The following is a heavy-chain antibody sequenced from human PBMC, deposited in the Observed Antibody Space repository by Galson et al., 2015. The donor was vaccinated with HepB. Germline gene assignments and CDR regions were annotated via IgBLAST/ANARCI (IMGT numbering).Heavy chain of an antibody. J-gene: IGHJ4*02. D-gene: IGHD1-26*01. CDR3: ARVPVGPTHLFGL. CDR1: GGSVSSGTHY. CDR2: MYISGGT. V-gene: IGHV4-61*02. Sequence: TLSLTCTVSGGSVSSGTHYWTWIRQPAGKGLEWVGRMYISGGTEYNPSLKSRVTMSEDTAKNQFSLILSSVTTADTAVYYCARVPVGPTHLFGLWGQGTLVTVSS.